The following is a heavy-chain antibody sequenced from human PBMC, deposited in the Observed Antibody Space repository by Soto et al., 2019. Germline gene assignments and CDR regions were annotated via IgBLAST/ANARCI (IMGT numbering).Heavy chain of an antibody. CDR3: GREAGGYEWYFDL. CDR2: ISPYNGNT. D-gene: IGHD5-12*01. CDR1: GYTFTSHG. Sequence: QVQLVQSGAEVKEPGASVKVSCKTSGYTFTSHGVYWVRQAPGQGLEWVGWISPYNGNTKYEQRLKGRVTLTTDTSTSTAYMELRSLRPDDTAVYSCGREAGGYEWYFDLWGQGTPVTVSS. V-gene: IGHV1-18*01. J-gene: IGHJ2*01.